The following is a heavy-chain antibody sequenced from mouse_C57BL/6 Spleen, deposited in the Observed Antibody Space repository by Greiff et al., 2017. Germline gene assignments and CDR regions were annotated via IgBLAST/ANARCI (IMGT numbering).Heavy chain of an antibody. Sequence: VKLVESGAELVRPGASVTLSCKASGYTFTDYEMHWVKQTPVHGLEWIGAIDPETGGTAYNQKFKGKAILTADKSSSTAYMELRSLTSEDSAVYYCTRWGTTVVLGGDYFDYWGQGTTLTVSS. V-gene: IGHV1-15*01. CDR1: GYTFTDYE. J-gene: IGHJ2*01. D-gene: IGHD1-1*01. CDR2: IDPETGGT. CDR3: TRWGTTVVLGGDYFDY.